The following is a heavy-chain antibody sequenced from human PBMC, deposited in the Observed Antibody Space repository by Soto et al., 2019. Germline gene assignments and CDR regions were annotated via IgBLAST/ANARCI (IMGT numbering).Heavy chain of an antibody. CDR2: IYPGDSRT. CDR1: GDSFTTDL. V-gene: IGHV5-51*01. CDR3: ATRSLSSPESSP. D-gene: IGHD3-10*01. J-gene: IGHJ5*02. Sequence: GESLKISFKGSGDSFTTDLICWVRQMPGKGLEWMGVIYPGDSRTRYSPPFRGRVTISADKSISTAYLQWNSLKASDTAMYYCATRSLSSPESSPCGQRTLVTVSS.